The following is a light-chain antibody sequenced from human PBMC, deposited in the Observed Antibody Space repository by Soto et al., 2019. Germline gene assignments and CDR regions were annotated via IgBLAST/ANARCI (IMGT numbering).Light chain of an antibody. V-gene: IGKV1-5*03. CDR2: RAS. CDR3: QHYSTYSGT. CDR1: QSIGDW. Sequence: DVQMAQSPSTLSASVGDRVTITCRASQSIGDWLAWFQQKPGKAPALLIYRASYLESGVTSRFSGSGSRTEFTLTISSLQPDDFSTYYSQHYSTYSGTFGPGTTVEIK. J-gene: IGKJ3*01.